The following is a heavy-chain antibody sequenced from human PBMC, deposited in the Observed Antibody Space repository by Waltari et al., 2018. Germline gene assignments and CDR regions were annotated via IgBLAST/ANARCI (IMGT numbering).Heavy chain of an antibody. D-gene: IGHD5-12*01. Sequence: EVQLVESGGGLVQPGGSLRLSCAASGFTFSSYWMHWVRQAPGKGLVWVSRINSAGSSTSYADSVKGRFTSSRDNAKNTLYLQMNSLRAEDTAVYYCAIVGTNSDFDYWGQGTLVTVSS. J-gene: IGHJ4*02. CDR3: AIVGTNSDFDY. V-gene: IGHV3-74*01. CDR2: INSAGSST. CDR1: GFTFSSYW.